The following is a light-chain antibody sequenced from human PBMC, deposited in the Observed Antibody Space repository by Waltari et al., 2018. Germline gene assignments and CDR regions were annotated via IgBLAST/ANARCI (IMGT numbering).Light chain of an antibody. CDR3: QQYFDTPWT. CDR2: WAS. CDR1: QTVFYNSDNKNY. J-gene: IGKJ1*01. Sequence: DIVMTQSPDSLTVSLGERATINCKSSQTVFYNSDNKNYLSWYQQKPGQPPKLLIYWASTRVSGVPDRFSGSGSGTDFDLTISDLQAEDVAVYFCQQYFDTPWTFGRGTKVEVK. V-gene: IGKV4-1*01.